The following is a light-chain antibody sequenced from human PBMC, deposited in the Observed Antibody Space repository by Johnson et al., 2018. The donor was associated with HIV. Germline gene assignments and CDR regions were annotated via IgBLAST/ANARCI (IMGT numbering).Light chain of an antibody. CDR2: DNN. CDR1: SSNIGNNY. V-gene: IGLV1-51*01. Sequence: QSVLTQPPSVSVAPGQKVTISCSGSSSNIGNNYVSWYQQLPGTAPKLLIYDNNKRPSGIPDRFSGSKSGTSATLGITGLQTGDEADYYCATLDDSLNGPYVFGTGTKVTVL. J-gene: IGLJ1*01. CDR3: ATLDDSLNGPYV.